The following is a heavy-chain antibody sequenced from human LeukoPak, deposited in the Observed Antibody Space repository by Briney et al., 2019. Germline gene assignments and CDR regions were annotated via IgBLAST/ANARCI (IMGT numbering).Heavy chain of an antibody. V-gene: IGHV4-39*07. CDR3: ARDGCSSTSCYVSLDY. CDR1: GGSIRSTNYY. CDR2: IYYTGST. D-gene: IGHD2-2*01. J-gene: IGHJ4*02. Sequence: SETLSLTCTVSGGSIRSTNYYWGCVRQPPGKGLEWIGSIYYTGSTYYNPSLKSRVTISVDTSKNQFSLRLTSVTAADTAVYYCARDGCSSTSCYVSLDYWGQGTLVTVSS.